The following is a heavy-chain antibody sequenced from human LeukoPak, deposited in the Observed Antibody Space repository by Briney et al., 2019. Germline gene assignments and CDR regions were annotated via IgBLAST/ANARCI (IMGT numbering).Heavy chain of an antibody. Sequence: PSETLSLTCAVSGGSISGSNWWSWVRQSPGKGLEWIGYIYYSGSTYYNPSLKSRVTISVDTSKNQFSLKLSSVTAADTAVYYCARGSPALYSGPSLDYWGQGTLVTVSS. V-gene: IGHV4-30-4*01. J-gene: IGHJ4*02. CDR2: IYYSGST. D-gene: IGHD5-12*01. CDR1: GGSISGSNW. CDR3: ARGSPALYSGPSLDY.